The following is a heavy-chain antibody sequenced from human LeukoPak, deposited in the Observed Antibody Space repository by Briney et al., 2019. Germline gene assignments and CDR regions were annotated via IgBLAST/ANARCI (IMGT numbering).Heavy chain of an antibody. CDR3: ARGYSRAAFDI. J-gene: IGHJ3*02. D-gene: IGHD2-15*01. CDR1: GFTFSSYA. V-gene: IGHV3-30-3*01. Sequence: GRSLRLSCAASGFTFSSYAMHWVRQAPGKGLEWVAVISYDGSNKYYADSVKGRFTISRDNSKNTLYLQMNSLRAEDTAVYYCARGYSRAAFDIWGQGTVVAVSS. CDR2: ISYDGSNK.